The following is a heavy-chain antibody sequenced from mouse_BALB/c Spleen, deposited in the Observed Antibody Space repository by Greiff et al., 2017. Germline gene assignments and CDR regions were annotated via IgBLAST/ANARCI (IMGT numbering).Heavy chain of an antibody. V-gene: IGHV1-87*01. J-gene: IGHJ2*01. Sequence: QVQLQQSGAELARPGASVKLSCKASGYTFTSYWMQWVKQRPGQGLEWIGAIYPGDGDTRYTQKFKGKATLTADKSSSTAYMQLSSLASEDSAVYYCARSLSTTVVGDYWGQGTTLTVSS. D-gene: IGHD1-1*01. CDR3: ARSLSTTVVGDY. CDR2: IYPGDGDT. CDR1: GYTFTSYW.